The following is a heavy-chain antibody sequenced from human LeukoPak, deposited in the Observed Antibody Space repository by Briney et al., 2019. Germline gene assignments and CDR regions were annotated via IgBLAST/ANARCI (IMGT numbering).Heavy chain of an antibody. V-gene: IGHV1-69*13. Sequence: VKVSCKASGGTFSSYAISWVRQAPGLGLEWMGGIIPIFGTANYAQKFQGRVTITADESTSTAYMELSSLRSEDTAVYYCARERNSGSYSWGQGTLVTVSS. CDR1: GGTFSSYA. D-gene: IGHD1-26*01. CDR2: IIPIFGTA. J-gene: IGHJ4*02. CDR3: ARERNSGSYS.